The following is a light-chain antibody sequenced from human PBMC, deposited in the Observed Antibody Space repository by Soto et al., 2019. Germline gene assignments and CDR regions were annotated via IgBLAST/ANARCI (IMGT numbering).Light chain of an antibody. CDR2: NDN. CDR3: QSYDGNNVL. Sequence: NFMLTQPHSVSESPGKTVTISCTRSGGSIASNHVQWYQQRPGSAPTTVIYNDNQRPSGVPDRFSGSIDSSSTSAFLTCSGQKTEDEAYYCCQSYDGNNVLFGGRTKLTVL. CDR1: GGSIASNH. J-gene: IGLJ2*01. V-gene: IGLV6-57*04.